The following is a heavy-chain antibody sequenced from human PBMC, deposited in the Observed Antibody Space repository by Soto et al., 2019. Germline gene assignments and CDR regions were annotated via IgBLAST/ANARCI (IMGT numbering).Heavy chain of an antibody. Sequence: GGSLRLSCEASGFTFSSYWMSWVRQAPGKGLEWVANIKQDGSDKYYVDSVQGRFTISRDNAKNSLYLQMNSLRAQETPVYYCARDSRYKYGLHWFDPWGKGHLVTV. CDR3: ARDSRYKYGLHWFDP. CDR1: GFTFSSYW. CDR2: IKQDGSDK. J-gene: IGHJ5*02. V-gene: IGHV3-7*01. D-gene: IGHD5-18*01.